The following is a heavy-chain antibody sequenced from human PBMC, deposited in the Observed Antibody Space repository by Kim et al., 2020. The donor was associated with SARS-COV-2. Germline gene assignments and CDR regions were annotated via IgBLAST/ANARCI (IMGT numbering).Heavy chain of an antibody. CDR1: GGSISSSSYY. Sequence: SETLSLTCTVSGGSISSSSYYWGWIRQPPGKGLEWTGSIYSSGSTYYNPSLQSRVTISVDTSKNQFSLRLSSVTAADTAVYYCARDLSFDILTGFFGAFDIWGRGTMVTVSS. V-gene: IGHV4-39*07. J-gene: IGHJ3*02. CDR3: ARDLSFDILTGFFGAFDI. CDR2: IYSSGST. D-gene: IGHD3-9*01.